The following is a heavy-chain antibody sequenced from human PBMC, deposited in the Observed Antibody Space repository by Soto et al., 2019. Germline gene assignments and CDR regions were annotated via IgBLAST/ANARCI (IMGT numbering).Heavy chain of an antibody. CDR1: DGSNSSDH. J-gene: IGHJ3*02. Sequence: PSETLSHTFTVSDGSNSSDHWSWIRQPPGKGLEWIGYIYYSGSTNYNPSLKSRVTISVDTSKNQFSLKLSSVTAADTAVYYCARDPVDFWRGNDAFDIWGQGTVVTVSS. V-gene: IGHV4-59*13. CDR3: ARDPVDFWRGNDAFDI. D-gene: IGHD3-3*01. CDR2: IYYSGST.